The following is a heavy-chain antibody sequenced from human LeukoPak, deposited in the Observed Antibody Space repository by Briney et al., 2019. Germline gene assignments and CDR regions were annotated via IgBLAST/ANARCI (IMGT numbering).Heavy chain of an antibody. CDR1: GFTFSSYP. CDR3: ARDLWAKIVVPAAIYAH. V-gene: IGHV3-23*01. D-gene: IGHD2-2*02. J-gene: IGHJ4*02. Sequence: GGSLRLSCAAAGFTFSSYPMSWVRQAPGKGLEWVSVISGTGGSTYYADSVKGRFTISRDNSKNTLYLQMNSLRAEDTAVYYCARDLWAKIVVPAAIYAHWGQGTLVTVSS. CDR2: ISGTGGST.